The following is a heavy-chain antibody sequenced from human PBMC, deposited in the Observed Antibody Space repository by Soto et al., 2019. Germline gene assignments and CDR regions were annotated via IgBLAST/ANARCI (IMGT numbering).Heavy chain of an antibody. V-gene: IGHV3-30*18. D-gene: IGHD3-9*01. J-gene: IGHJ4*02. Sequence: VQLVESGGGVVQPGTSLTLSCAASGFIFSRDGMHWVRQAPGKGLEWVAVISYHGSDIYYADSVKGRFTISRDNSKNTVYLQMNSLRHEDMALDYCAKPKGPDIPFDSWGQGTLVTVSS. CDR1: GFIFSRDG. CDR2: ISYHGSDI. CDR3: AKPKGPDIPFDS.